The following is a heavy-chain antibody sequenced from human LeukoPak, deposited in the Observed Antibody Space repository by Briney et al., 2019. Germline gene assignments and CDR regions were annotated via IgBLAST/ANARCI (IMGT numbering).Heavy chain of an antibody. CDR1: GGSISSSSYY. D-gene: IGHD3-10*01. V-gene: IGHV4-39*01. CDR2: IYYSGST. CDR3: ARHPMVRVPPGWFDP. Sequence: PSETLSLTCTVSGGSISSSSYYWGWLRQPPGTGLEWLGSIYYSGSTYYNPSLKSRVTISVDTSKNQFSLKLSSVTAADTAVYYCARHPMVRVPPGWFDPWGQGTLVTVSS. J-gene: IGHJ5*02.